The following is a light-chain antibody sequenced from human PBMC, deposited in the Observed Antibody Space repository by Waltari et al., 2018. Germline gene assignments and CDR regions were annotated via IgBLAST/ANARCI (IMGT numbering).Light chain of an antibody. Sequence: QSALTQPASVSGSPGQSITISCSGIGSAAGASESVAWHQHHPDKAPQLIIYDVTNRPSGVSDRFSASKSANTASLTISRLQPEDEGDYFCSSQTLDGLILFGGGTRLTVL. CDR2: DVT. CDR1: GSAAGASES. CDR3: SSQTLDGLIL. V-gene: IGLV2-14*03. J-gene: IGLJ3*02.